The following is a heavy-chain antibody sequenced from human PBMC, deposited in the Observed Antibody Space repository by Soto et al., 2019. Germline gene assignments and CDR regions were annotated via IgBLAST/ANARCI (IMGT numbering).Heavy chain of an antibody. J-gene: IGHJ6*02. Sequence: QVQLQASGPGLVKPSDTLSLTCTVSGDSNGTYNWGWIRQPPGKRLEWIGYIYSNGGTSYNPALKSRVPISADTSTKQFSLRLSSVTAADTAVYYCVRQGIGALHGLVDVWGQGTTVTVSS. CDR3: VRQGIGALHGLVDV. CDR1: GDSNGTYN. V-gene: IGHV4-59*08. D-gene: IGHD1-26*01. CDR2: IYSNGGT.